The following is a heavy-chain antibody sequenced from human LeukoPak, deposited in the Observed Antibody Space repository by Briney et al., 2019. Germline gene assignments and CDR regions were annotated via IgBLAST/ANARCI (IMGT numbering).Heavy chain of an antibody. CDR3: TRVKVAGSSDY. CDR1: GFTVSSNY. V-gene: IGHV3-53*01. CDR2: IYSGGNT. J-gene: IGHJ4*02. D-gene: IGHD6-19*01. Sequence: PGGPLRLSXAASGFTVSSNYMSWVRQDPGKGLEWVSIIYSGGNTYYADSVKGRFTISRDNSKNTLYLQMTSLRAEDTAVYYCTRVKVAGSSDYWGQGTLVTVSS.